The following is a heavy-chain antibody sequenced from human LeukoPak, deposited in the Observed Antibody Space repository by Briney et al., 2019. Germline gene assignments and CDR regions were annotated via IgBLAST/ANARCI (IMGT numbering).Heavy chain of an antibody. D-gene: IGHD6-13*01. J-gene: IGHJ5*02. V-gene: IGHV4-39*01. CDR1: GASLSSSTYY. CDR3: ARAPSIPTAVWKS. Sequence: SETLSLTCTVSGASLSSSTYYCGWIRQPPGKGLEWIGSNTYYNPSLKSRVTISLDTSKNQFSLKLSSLTAADTAVYYCARAPSIPTAVWKSWGQGTLVTVSS. CDR2: NT.